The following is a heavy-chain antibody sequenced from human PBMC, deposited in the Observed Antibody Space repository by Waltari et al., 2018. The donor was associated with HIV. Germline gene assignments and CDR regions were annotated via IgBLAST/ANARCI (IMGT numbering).Heavy chain of an antibody. CDR1: GLTFRSFA. V-gene: IGHV3-33*08. CDR3: AKVGSSGPLDH. J-gene: IGHJ4*02. D-gene: IGHD6-19*01. CDR2: IWYDGSNE. Sequence: QVHLVESGGGVVQPGRSLSLSCVASGLTFRSFAMHWVRQTPGKGLEWVAGIWYDGSNENYADSVKGRFTISRDNSMDTLYLEMMSLRADDTAKYYCAKVGSSGPLDHWGQGTLVTVSP.